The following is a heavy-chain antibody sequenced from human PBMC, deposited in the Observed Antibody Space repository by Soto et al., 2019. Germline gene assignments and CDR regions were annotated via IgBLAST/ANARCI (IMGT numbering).Heavy chain of an antibody. Sequence: EVQLVESGGGLVQPGGSLRLSCAASGFTFSSYSMNWVRQAPGKGLEWVSYISSSSSTIYYADSVKGRFTISRDNAKNSLYLQMHSLRAEDTAVYYCARGPSVYSGYDYWFDPWGQGTLVTVSS. CDR3: ARGPSVYSGYDYWFDP. D-gene: IGHD5-12*01. J-gene: IGHJ5*02. V-gene: IGHV3-48*01. CDR2: ISSSSSTI. CDR1: GFTFSSYS.